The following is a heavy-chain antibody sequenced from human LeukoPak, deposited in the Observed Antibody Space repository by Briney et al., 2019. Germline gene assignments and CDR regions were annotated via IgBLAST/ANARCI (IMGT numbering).Heavy chain of an antibody. D-gene: IGHD6-19*01. J-gene: IGHJ4*02. V-gene: IGHV3-23*01. CDR3: AKGGSSGWSNPPFFDF. CDR2: ISGNGDNI. Sequence: AGSLRLSCAASGFTFSTYAMNWVRQAPGKGLEWVSTISGNGDNIYYADSVKGRFTISRDNSRNTLYLQMKSLRAEDTAVYYCAKGGSSGWSNPPFFDFWGQGTLVTVSS. CDR1: GFTFSTYA.